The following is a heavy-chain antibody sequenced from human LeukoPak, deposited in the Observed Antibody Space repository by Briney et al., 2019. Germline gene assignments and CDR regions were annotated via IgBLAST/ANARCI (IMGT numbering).Heavy chain of an antibody. CDR1: GGTFSSYA. CDR3: TSLLRGTYYYDSSGYYD. Sequence: SLKVSCKVSGGTFSSYAISWVRQAPGQRLEWIGRIIPIFGTANYAQKFQGRVTITTDQSTSTAYMELSSLRSEDRAVYYCTSLLRGTYYYDSSGYYDWGQGTLVTVSS. V-gene: IGHV1-69*05. CDR2: IIPIFGTA. J-gene: IGHJ4*02. D-gene: IGHD3-22*01.